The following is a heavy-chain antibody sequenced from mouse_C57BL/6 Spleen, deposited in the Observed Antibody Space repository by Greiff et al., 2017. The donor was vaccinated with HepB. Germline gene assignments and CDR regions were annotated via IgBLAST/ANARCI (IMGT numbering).Heavy chain of an antibody. Sequence: EVKLVESGPGLVKPSQSLSLTCSVTGYSITSGYYWNWIRQFPGNKLEWMGYISYDGSNNYNPSLKNRISITRDTSKNQFFLKLNSVTTEDTATYYCARDSSGYGYAMDYWGQGTSVTVSS. D-gene: IGHD3-2*02. CDR2: ISYDGSN. V-gene: IGHV3-6*01. CDR3: ARDSSGYGYAMDY. J-gene: IGHJ4*01. CDR1: GYSITSGYY.